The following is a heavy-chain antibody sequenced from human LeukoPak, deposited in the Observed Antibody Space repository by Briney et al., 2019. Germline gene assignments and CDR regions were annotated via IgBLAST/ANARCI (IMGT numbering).Heavy chain of an antibody. V-gene: IGHV3-23*01. D-gene: IGHD6-13*01. CDR1: GFTFSNYA. CDR3: ARESLPGIAAAGTSLLDYYYYGMDV. CDR2: ISGTGGTT. Sequence: GGSLRLSCAASGFTFSNYAMSWVRQAPGKGLEWVSGISGTGGTTYYVDSVKGRFTISRDNSKNTLFLQMNSLRADDTAVYYCARESLPGIAAAGTSLLDYYYYGMDVWGQGTTVTVSS. J-gene: IGHJ6*02.